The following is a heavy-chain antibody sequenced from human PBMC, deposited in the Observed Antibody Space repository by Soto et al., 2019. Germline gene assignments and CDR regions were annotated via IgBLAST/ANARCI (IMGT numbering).Heavy chain of an antibody. V-gene: IGHV3-23*01. J-gene: IGHJ4*02. CDR3: AKEQGGGFFDY. CDR1: GFIFSSYA. D-gene: IGHD3-16*01. CDR2: ISGSGGST. Sequence: EVQLLESGGGLVQPGGSLRLSCAASGFIFSSYAMSWVRQAPGKGLEWVSGISGSGGSTDYADSVKGRFTISRDSSKNTLYLKMNRLRDAATAVYYYAKEQGGGFFDYWGQGTLVSVSS.